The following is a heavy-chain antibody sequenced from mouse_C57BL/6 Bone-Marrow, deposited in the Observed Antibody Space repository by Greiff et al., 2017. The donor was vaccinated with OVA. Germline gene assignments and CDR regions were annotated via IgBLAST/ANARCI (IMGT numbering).Heavy chain of an antibody. Sequence: EVKLMESGGGLVQPGGSLSLSCAASGFTFTDYYMSWVRQPPGKALEWLGFIRNKANGYTTEYSASVKGRFTISRDNSQSILYLQMNALRAEDSATYYCARGGGNYAMDYWGQGTSVTVSS. J-gene: IGHJ4*01. CDR2: IRNKANGYTT. V-gene: IGHV7-3*01. CDR1: GFTFTDYY. CDR3: ARGGGNYAMDY.